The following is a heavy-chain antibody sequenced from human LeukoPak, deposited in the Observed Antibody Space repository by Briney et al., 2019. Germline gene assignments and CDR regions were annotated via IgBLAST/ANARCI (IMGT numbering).Heavy chain of an antibody. V-gene: IGHV3-9*01. Sequence: GRSLRLSCAASGFTCDDYAMHWVRQAPGKGLEWVSGISWNSGSIGYADSVKGRFTISRDNAKNSLYLQMNSLRAEDTALYYCAKGLTGTFLDYWGQGTLVTVSS. J-gene: IGHJ4*02. CDR1: GFTCDDYA. CDR3: AKGLTGTFLDY. D-gene: IGHD1-20*01. CDR2: ISWNSGSI.